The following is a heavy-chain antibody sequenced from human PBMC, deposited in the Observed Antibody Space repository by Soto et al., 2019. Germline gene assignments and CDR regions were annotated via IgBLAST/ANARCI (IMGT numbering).Heavy chain of an antibody. Sequence: GGSLRLSCVASGFTFSSDAMHWVRQAPGKGLEWVAVISYDGSNKYYADSVKGRFTISRDNSKNTLYLQMNSLRAEDTAVYYCARDSRFATVAPGQIDYWGQGTLVTVSS. CDR3: ARDSRFATVAPGQIDY. V-gene: IGHV3-30-3*01. J-gene: IGHJ4*02. D-gene: IGHD2-2*01. CDR2: ISYDGSNK. CDR1: GFTFSSDA.